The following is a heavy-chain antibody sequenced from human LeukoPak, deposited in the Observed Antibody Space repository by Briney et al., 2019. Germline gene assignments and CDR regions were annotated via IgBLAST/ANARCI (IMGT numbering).Heavy chain of an antibody. CDR1: GGSISSYY. CDR2: IYFSGST. V-gene: IGHV4-59*01. Sequence: SETLSLTCTVSGGSISSYYWSWIRQPPGKGLERIGYIYFSGSTNYSPSLKSRVTISLDTSKNQFSLKLTSVTAADTAVYYCARLRYSGYVKYYFDYWGQGTLVTVSS. D-gene: IGHD5-12*01. CDR3: ARLRYSGYVKYYFDY. J-gene: IGHJ4*02.